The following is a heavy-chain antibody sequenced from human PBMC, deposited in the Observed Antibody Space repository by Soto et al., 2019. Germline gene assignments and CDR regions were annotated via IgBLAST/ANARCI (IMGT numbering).Heavy chain of an antibody. Sequence: QVHLQESGPGLVKPSETLSLTCTVSGGSIISFYWSWIRQTAGKGLEWIGRVSTDGTASYNPSLRSRVTMAAGMSNNQFSLKLNSVNAADSAVYYCAREFPWALERSRAFDFWGQGTMVTVSS. J-gene: IGHJ3*01. D-gene: IGHD1-1*01. CDR2: VSTDGTA. CDR3: AREFPWALERSRAFDF. CDR1: GGSIISFY. V-gene: IGHV4-4*07.